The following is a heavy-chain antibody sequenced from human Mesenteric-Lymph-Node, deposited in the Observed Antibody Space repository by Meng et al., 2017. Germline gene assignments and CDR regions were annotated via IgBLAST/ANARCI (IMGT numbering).Heavy chain of an antibody. Sequence: QVTLQERGPGLVKPSGPLALTCAGSGGSISSSNWWSWVRQPPGKGLEWIGEIYHSGSTNYNPSLKSRVTISVDTSKNQFSLKLSSVTAADTAVYYCARYSSTLFDYWGQGTLVTVSS. CDR2: IYHSGST. CDR1: GGSISSSNW. V-gene: IGHV4-4*02. D-gene: IGHD6-19*01. J-gene: IGHJ4*02. CDR3: ARYSSTLFDY.